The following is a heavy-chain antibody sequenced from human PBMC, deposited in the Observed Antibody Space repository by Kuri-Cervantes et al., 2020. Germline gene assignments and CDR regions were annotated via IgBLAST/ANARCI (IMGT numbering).Heavy chain of an antibody. D-gene: IGHD6-19*01. Sequence: ASVKVSCKASGYTFTSYAMHWVRQAPGQRLEWMGWINAGNGNTKYSQKFQGRVTITRDTSASTAYMELSSLRSEDTAVYYCASIWGGYSSVYWYFDLWGRGTLVTVSS. J-gene: IGHJ2*01. V-gene: IGHV1-3*01. CDR1: GYTFTSYA. CDR2: INAGNGNT. CDR3: ASIWGGYSSVYWYFDL.